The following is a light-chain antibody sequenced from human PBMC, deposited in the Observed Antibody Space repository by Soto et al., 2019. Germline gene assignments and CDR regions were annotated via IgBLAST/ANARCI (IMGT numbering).Light chain of an antibody. CDR2: NDK. V-gene: IGLV3-25*02. Sequence: SYELTQPPSVSVSPGQTARISCSGDALPKQYAYWYQQKPGQAPVLLIYNDKDRPSGIPERFSGSSSGTTVTLTIGGVQAEDEAEYYCPASDNSDTDWVFGGGTKVTVL. CDR1: ALPKQY. J-gene: IGLJ3*02. CDR3: PASDNSDTDWV.